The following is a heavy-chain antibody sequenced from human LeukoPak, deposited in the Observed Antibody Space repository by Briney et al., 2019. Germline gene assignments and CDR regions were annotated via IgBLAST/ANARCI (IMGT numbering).Heavy chain of an antibody. Sequence: LSGGSLRLSCAASGFTFRTSWMSWVRQAPGKCLEWVADIDEDGIETYYVHSLRGRFTIPRDNANNSLFLPMDSLRAEETAVYYCARQARVTHFYGGFGSHFDFWGQGILVAASS. CDR1: GFTFRTSW. CDR3: ARQARVTHFYGGFGSHFDF. J-gene: IGHJ4*02. V-gene: IGHV3-7*01. D-gene: IGHD3-10*01. CDR2: IDEDGIET.